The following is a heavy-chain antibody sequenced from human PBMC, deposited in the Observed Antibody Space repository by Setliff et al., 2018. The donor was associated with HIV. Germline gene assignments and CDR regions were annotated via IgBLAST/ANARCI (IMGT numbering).Heavy chain of an antibody. CDR3: TRPRVPYDFWSGPEV. CDR2: SYYSGST. V-gene: IGHV4-59*11. D-gene: IGHD3-3*01. Sequence: ASETLSLTCTVSGGSISSHYWTWIRQPPGKGLEWIGYSYYSGSTNYNPSLKSRVTISVDTSKNQFSLKLSSVTAADTAVYYCTRPRVPYDFWSGPEVWGQGTLVTVSS. CDR1: GGSISSHY. J-gene: IGHJ4*02.